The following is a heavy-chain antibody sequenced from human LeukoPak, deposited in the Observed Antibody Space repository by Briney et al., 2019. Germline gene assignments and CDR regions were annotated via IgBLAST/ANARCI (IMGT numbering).Heavy chain of an antibody. CDR1: GGSISSGDYY. D-gene: IGHD2-2*02. V-gene: IGHV4-30-4*01. CDR3: ASAIVVVPAAINYYYYGMDV. CDR2: IYYSGST. J-gene: IGHJ6*02. Sequence: SQTLSLTCTVSGGSISSGDYYWSWIRQPPGKGLEWIGYIYYSGSTYYNPSLKSRVTISVDTSKNQFSLKLSSVTAADTAVCYCASAIVVVPAAINYYYYGMDVWGQGTTVTVSS.